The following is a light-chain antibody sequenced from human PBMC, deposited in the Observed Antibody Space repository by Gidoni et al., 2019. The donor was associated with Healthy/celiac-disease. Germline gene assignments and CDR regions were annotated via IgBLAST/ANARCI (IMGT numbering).Light chain of an antibody. CDR3: QQYGSSPPYT. J-gene: IGKJ2*01. CDR2: GAS. CDR1: QSVSSSY. V-gene: IGKV3-20*01. Sequence: ALTQSTGTLSLSPGERATLSCRASQSVSSSYLAWYQQKPGQAPRLLIYGASSRATGIPDRFSGSGSGTDFTLTISRLEPEDFAVYYCQQYGSSPPYTFGQGTKLEIK.